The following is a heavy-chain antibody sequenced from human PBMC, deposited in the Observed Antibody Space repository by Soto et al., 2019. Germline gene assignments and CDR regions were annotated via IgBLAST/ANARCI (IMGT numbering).Heavy chain of an antibody. CDR1: GFSFTGYY. V-gene: IGHV1-2*02. CDR3: AKDLTRQLAYWLDP. Sequence: GASVKVSCKASGFSFTGYYIHWLRQAPGQGLEWMGWINAHSGGTEYAQKFQGRVTLTRDTSIATAYLTLTSLTSDDTALYYCAKDLTRQLAYWLDPCGQGTQLAVYS. J-gene: IGHJ5*02. CDR2: INAHSGGT. D-gene: IGHD6-6*01.